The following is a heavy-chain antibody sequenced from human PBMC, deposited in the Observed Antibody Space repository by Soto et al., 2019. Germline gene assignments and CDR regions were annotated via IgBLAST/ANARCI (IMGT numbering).Heavy chain of an antibody. Sequence: ASVKVSCKASGYTFTGYYMHWVRQAPGQGLEWMGWINPNSGGTNYAQKFQGWVTMTRETSISTAYMELSRLGSDDTAVYYCARGAVLDVDTAMVTSWFDPWGQGTLVTVSS. D-gene: IGHD5-18*01. J-gene: IGHJ5*02. CDR3: ARGAVLDVDTAMVTSWFDP. CDR2: INPNSGGT. V-gene: IGHV1-2*04. CDR1: GYTFTGYY.